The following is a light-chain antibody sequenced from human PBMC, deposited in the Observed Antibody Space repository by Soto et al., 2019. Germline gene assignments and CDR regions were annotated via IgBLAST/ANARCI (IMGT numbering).Light chain of an antibody. CDR2: GAS. Sequence: EIVLTQSPGTLSLSPGESATLXXRTSQSVSSSYLAWYQQKPGRAPRLXXYGASSRATGIPDRFSGSGSGTDFTLTISRLEPEDFAVYYCQQYGSSPPITFGQGTRLEIK. J-gene: IGKJ5*01. CDR1: QSVSSSY. CDR3: QQYGSSPPIT. V-gene: IGKV3-20*01.